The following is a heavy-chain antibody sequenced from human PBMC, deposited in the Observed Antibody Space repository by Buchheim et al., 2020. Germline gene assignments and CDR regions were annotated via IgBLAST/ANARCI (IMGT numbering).Heavy chain of an antibody. J-gene: IGHJ6*03. Sequence: QVQLQQWGAGLLKPSGTLSLTCAVYGGSFSGYYWSWIRQPPGKGLEWIGEINHSGSTNYNPSLKSRVTISVDTSKNQFSLKLSSVTAADTAVYYCARVYSSSYYYYYYMDVWGKGTT. V-gene: IGHV4-34*01. D-gene: IGHD6-6*01. CDR1: GGSFSGYY. CDR2: INHSGST. CDR3: ARVYSSSYYYYYYMDV.